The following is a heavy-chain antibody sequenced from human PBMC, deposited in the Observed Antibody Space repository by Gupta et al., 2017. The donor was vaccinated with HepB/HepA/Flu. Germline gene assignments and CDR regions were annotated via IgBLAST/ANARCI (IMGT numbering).Heavy chain of an antibody. CDR3: ARGQRTTGYCSSTSCRQTMNWFDP. D-gene: IGHD2-2*01. V-gene: IGHV4-34*01. Sequence: QVQLQQWGAGLLKPSETLSLTCAVYGGSFSGYYWSWIRQPPGKGLEWIGEINHSGSTNYNPSLKSRVTISVDTSKNQFSLKLSSVTAADTAVYYCARGQRTTGYCSSTSCRQTMNWFDPWGQGTLVTVSS. CDR1: GGSFSGYY. J-gene: IGHJ5*02. CDR2: INHSGST.